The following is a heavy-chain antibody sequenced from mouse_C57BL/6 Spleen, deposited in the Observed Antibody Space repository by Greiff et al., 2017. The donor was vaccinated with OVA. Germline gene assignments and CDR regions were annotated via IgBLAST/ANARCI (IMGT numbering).Heavy chain of an antibody. CDR2: IYPGDGDT. D-gene: IGHD1-1*01. CDR1: GYAFSSSW. Sequence: VQLQQSGPELVKPGASVKISCKASGYAFSSSWMNWVKQRPGKGLEWIGRIYPGDGDTNYNGKFKGKATLTADKSSSTAYMQLSSLTSEDSAVYFCAKGVVATTSYYFDYWGQGTTLTVSS. V-gene: IGHV1-82*01. CDR3: AKGVVATTSYYFDY. J-gene: IGHJ2*01.